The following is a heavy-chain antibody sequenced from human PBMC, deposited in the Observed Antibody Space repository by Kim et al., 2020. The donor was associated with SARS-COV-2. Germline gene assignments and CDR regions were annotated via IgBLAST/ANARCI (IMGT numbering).Heavy chain of an antibody. CDR2: IRSKANSYAS. V-gene: IGHV3-73*01. J-gene: IGHJ3*02. CDR1: GFTFSGSA. D-gene: IGHD1-1*01. Sequence: GGSLRLSCAASGFTFSGSAIHWVRQASGKGLEWVGRIRSKANSYASAYAASVEGRFTISRDDSKYTAYLQMNRLKTEDTAVYYCTNVPGTTLAFWDAFGIWGQGTMVTVSS. CDR3: TNVPGTTLAFWDAFGI.